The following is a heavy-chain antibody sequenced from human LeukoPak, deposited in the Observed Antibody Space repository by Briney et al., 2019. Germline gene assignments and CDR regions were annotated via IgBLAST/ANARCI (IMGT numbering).Heavy chain of an antibody. J-gene: IGHJ5*02. CDR1: GFTFSNYN. CDR3: ARAPTGTYWFDP. D-gene: IGHD1-1*01. CDR2: ITSSSTYM. Sequence: GGSLRLSCAASGFTFSNYNMNWVRQPPGKGLEWVSSITSSSTYMYYADSVKGRFTISRDNAKNSLYLQMNNLGAEDTALYYCARAPTGTYWFDPWGQGTLVTVSS. V-gene: IGHV3-21*01.